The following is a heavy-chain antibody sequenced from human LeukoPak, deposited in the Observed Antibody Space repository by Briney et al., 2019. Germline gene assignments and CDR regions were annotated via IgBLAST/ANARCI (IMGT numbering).Heavy chain of an antibody. Sequence: PGGSLRLSCSASASVFSRLTTNWFRQSPGKGLEWVSSISTSSNYIFYSDSVKGRFNISRDNTKTSLFLDMTTLRDEDTAVYYCASTIHGSTSDSEGYYPKWFDPWGQGTVVTVSS. J-gene: IGHJ5*01. D-gene: IGHD3-3*01. V-gene: IGHV3-21*01. CDR2: ISTSSNYI. CDR3: ASTIHGSTSDSEGYYPKWFDP. CDR1: ASVFSRLT.